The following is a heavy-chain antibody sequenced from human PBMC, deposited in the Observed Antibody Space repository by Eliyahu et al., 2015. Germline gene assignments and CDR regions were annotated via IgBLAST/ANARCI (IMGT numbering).Heavy chain of an antibody. CDR2: INPNSGGT. V-gene: IGHV1-2*02. CDR3: ARPRTVLYNFDL. CDR1: GXTFTGYY. Sequence: QVQLVQSGAEVKKPGAXVXVXCKXSGXTFTGYYMHWVRQAPGQGLEWMGWINPNSGGTNYAQKFQGRVTMTRDTSISTAYMELSRLRSDDTAVYYCARPRTVLYNFDLWGRGTLVTVSS. J-gene: IGHJ2*01. D-gene: IGHD3-16*01.